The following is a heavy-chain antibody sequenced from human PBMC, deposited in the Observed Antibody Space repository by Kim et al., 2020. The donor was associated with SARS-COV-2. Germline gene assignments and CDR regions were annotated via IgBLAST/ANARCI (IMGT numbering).Heavy chain of an antibody. D-gene: IGHD3-10*01. V-gene: IGHV3-21*01. CDR1: GFTFSSYS. CDR3: ARDQLLWFGELLPYYYYYYGMDV. Sequence: GGSLRLSCAASGFTFSSYSMNWVRQAPGKGLEWVSSISSSSSYIYYADSVKGRFTISRDNAKNSLYLQMNSLRAEDTAVYYCARDQLLWFGELLPYYYYYYGMDVWGQGTTVTVSS. CDR2: ISSSSSYI. J-gene: IGHJ6*02.